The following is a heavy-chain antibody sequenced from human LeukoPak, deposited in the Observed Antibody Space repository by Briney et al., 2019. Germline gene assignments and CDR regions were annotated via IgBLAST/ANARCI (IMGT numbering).Heavy chain of an antibody. CDR1: GGSISSSSYY. V-gene: IGHV4-39*01. CDR2: IYYSGST. D-gene: IGHD1-1*01. Sequence: SETLSLTCTVSGGSISSSSYYWGWVRQPPGKGLEWIGSIYYSGSTYYNPSLKSRVTISVDTSKNQFSLKLSSVTAADTAVYYCASGLRTTGTTTFDYWGQGTLVTVSS. J-gene: IGHJ4*02. CDR3: ASGLRTTGTTTFDY.